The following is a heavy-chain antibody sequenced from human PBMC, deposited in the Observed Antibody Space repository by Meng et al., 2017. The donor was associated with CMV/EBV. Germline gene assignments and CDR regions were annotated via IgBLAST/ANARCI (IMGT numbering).Heavy chain of an antibody. Sequence: VRVGQSGGGGKEPGAAVKVSCKASGYTFTSNGISWVRQAPGQGLEWMGWISAYNGNTNYAQKLQGRVTMTTDTSTSTAYMELRSLRSDDTAVYYCATDILTHFDYWGQGTLVTVSS. J-gene: IGHJ4*02. CDR1: GYTFTSNG. D-gene: IGHD3-9*01. CDR2: ISAYNGNT. CDR3: ATDILTHFDY. V-gene: IGHV1-18*01.